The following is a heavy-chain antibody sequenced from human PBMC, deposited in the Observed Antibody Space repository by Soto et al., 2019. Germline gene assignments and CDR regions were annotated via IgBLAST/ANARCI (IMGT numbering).Heavy chain of an antibody. V-gene: IGHV3-48*03. CDR2: ISSSGSTI. CDR1: GFTFSSYE. Sequence: HPGGSLRLSCAASGFTFSSYEMNWVRQAPGKGLEWVSYISSSGSTIYYADSVKGQFTISRDNAKNSLYLQMNSLRAEDTAVYYCARAYSRHDFDYWGQGTLVTVSS. D-gene: IGHD6-13*01. CDR3: ARAYSRHDFDY. J-gene: IGHJ4*02.